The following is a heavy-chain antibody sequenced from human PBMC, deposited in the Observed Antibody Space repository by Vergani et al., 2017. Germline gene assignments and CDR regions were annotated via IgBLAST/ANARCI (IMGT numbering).Heavy chain of an antibody. CDR1: GASIRSSNYY. Sequence: QLQLQESGPGLVKPSATLSLTCSVSGASIRSSNYYWGWIRQPPGKGLEWIASIYNSGNGDSSSSLKSRVTISADTSKNQFSLKLSSVTAADTAVYFCARHSTVEWLVKLGWIDPWGQGILVTVSS. V-gene: IGHV4-39*01. D-gene: IGHD6-19*01. J-gene: IGHJ5*02. CDR2: IYNSGNG. CDR3: ARHSTVEWLVKLGWIDP.